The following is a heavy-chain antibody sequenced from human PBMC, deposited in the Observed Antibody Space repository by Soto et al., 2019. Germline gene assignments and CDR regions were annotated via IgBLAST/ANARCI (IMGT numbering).Heavy chain of an antibody. J-gene: IGHJ4*02. CDR1: GFTFTDYA. D-gene: IGHD2-15*01. Sequence: PGGSLRLSCAASGFTFTDYAMSWVRQAPGKGLEWVSDISGHGGHTYYADSVKGRFTISRDNAKNILYLQMNSLTAEDTAVYYCAASAVVAAHYWGQGALVTVSS. CDR3: AASAVVAAHY. V-gene: IGHV3-23*01. CDR2: ISGHGGHT.